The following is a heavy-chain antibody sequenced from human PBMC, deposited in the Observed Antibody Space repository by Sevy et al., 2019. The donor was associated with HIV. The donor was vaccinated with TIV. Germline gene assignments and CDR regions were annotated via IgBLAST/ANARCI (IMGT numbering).Heavy chain of an antibody. V-gene: IGHV3-48*03. CDR3: AGDLPPSATTVADFDC. J-gene: IGHJ4*01. CDR2: ISNSGTTI. Sequence: GGSLRLSCAASGFTFSSYEMNWVRQAPGKGLEWVSYISNSGTTIYYSDSVKGRFTISRDNARNSLFLQMNSLRAEDTAVYYCAGDLPPSATTVADFDCWGQGTLVTVSS. CDR1: GFTFSSYE. D-gene: IGHD4-17*01.